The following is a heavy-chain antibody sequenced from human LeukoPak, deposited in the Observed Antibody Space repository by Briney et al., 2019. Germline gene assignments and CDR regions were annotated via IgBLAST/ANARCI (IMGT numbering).Heavy chain of an antibody. CDR1: GYTFTGYY. V-gene: IGHV1-2*02. CDR2: INPNSGGT. Sequence: AASVKVSCMASGYTFTGYYLHWVRQAPGQGLEWMGWINPNSGGTNYAQKFQGRVTMTRDTSISTAYMELSRLRSDDTAVYYCAVYCGSTTCYSAYDIWGQGTMVTVSS. D-gene: IGHD2-2*01. CDR3: AVYCGSTTCYSAYDI. J-gene: IGHJ3*02.